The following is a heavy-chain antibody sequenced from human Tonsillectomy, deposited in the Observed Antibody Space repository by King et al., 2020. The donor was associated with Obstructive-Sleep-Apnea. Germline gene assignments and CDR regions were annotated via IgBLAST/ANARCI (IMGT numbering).Heavy chain of an antibody. D-gene: IGHD6-19*01. CDR1: GGSIISYS. J-gene: IGHJ6*02. Sequence: QLQESGPGLVKPSETLSLTCTVSGGSIISYSWTWIRQPPGKGLEWIGHVYYIGRTNYKPSLKSRVTISADTSKTQFSLKLSFVTAADTGVYYCARGTGWYGVDVWGQGTTGTVS. CDR2: VYYIGRT. V-gene: IGHV4-59*01. CDR3: ARGTGWYGVDV.